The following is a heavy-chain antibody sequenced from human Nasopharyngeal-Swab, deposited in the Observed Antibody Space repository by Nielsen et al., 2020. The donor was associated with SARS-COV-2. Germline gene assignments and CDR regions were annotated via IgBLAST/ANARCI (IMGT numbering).Heavy chain of an antibody. J-gene: IGHJ4*02. V-gene: IGHV3-23*01. CDR1: GFTFSSYA. CDR3: AKDLSYDSSGYYDY. D-gene: IGHD3-22*01. CDR2: FSGSGGTT. Sequence: GESLKISCAASGFTFSSYAMSWVRQAPGKGLEWVSSFSGSGGTTYYTDAVKGRFTISRDNSKNTLYLQMNSLGAEDTAVYYCAKDLSYDSSGYYDYWGQGTLVTVSS.